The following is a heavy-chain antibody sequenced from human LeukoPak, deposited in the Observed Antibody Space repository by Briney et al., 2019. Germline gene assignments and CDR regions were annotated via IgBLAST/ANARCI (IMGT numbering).Heavy chain of an antibody. J-gene: IGHJ3*02. CDR3: ARGDSGYDSDAFDI. Sequence: ASVKVSCKASGYTLTSYEINWVRQATGQRLEWMGWMNPNSGNTGYAQKFQGRVTINRNTSISTAYMVLSSLRSEDTAVYYCARGDSGYDSDAFDIWGQGTMVTVSS. D-gene: IGHD5-12*01. CDR1: GYTLTSYE. V-gene: IGHV1-8*03. CDR2: MNPNSGNT.